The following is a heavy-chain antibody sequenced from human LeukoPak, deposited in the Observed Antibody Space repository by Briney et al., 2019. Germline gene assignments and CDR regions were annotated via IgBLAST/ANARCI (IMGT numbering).Heavy chain of an antibody. CDR1: GFTFRTYW. CDR2: IKKDGSER. Sequence: PGGSLRLSCAASGFTFRTYWMSWVRQAPGKGLEWVANIKKDGSERYYVDSVKGRFTISRDNTKKSLYLQMNTLRAEDTAVYYCARDLAGPPQEAFEIWGQGTMVTVSS. CDR3: ARDLAGPPQEAFEI. J-gene: IGHJ3*02. V-gene: IGHV3-7*01.